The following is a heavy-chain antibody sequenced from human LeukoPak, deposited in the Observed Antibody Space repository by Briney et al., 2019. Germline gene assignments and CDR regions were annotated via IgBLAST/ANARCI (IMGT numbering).Heavy chain of an antibody. CDR2: IIPIFGTA. CDR1: GGTFSSYA. CDR3: ARESGIAVAGLDY. V-gene: IGHV1-69*05. D-gene: IGHD6-19*01. Sequence: SVKVSCKASGGTFSSYAISWVRQAPGQGLEWMGRIIPIFGTANYAQKFQARVTITTDESTSPASMELSSLRSEDTAVYYCARESGIAVAGLDYWGQGTLVTVSS. J-gene: IGHJ4*02.